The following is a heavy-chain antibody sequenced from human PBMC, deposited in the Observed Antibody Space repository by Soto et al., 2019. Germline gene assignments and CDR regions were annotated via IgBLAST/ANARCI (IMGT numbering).Heavy chain of an antibody. V-gene: IGHV3-7*01. Sequence: EVQLVESGGGLAQPGVSLRLSCVASGLTFSSYWMTWVRQAPGKGLEWVANIKEDGSEKYYVDSVKGRFTISRDNAKNSLYLQMHNLRVEDTAVYYCARGEAIGDDPWGKGTLVTVSS. D-gene: IGHD3-10*01. J-gene: IGHJ5*01. CDR1: GLTFSSYW. CDR3: ARGEAIGDDP. CDR2: IKEDGSEK.